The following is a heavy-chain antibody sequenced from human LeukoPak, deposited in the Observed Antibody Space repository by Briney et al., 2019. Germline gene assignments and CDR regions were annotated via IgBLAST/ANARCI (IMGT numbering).Heavy chain of an antibody. V-gene: IGHV3-53*01. Sequence: GGSLRLSCAASGFIITNNYMNWVRQAPGKGLEWVSVIYGDDETNYADSVKGRFTTSRDNSKNTLYLQMNSLRAEDTAVYYCAREVDYWGQGTLVTVSS. CDR2: IYGDDET. J-gene: IGHJ4*02. CDR1: GFIITNNY. CDR3: AREVDY.